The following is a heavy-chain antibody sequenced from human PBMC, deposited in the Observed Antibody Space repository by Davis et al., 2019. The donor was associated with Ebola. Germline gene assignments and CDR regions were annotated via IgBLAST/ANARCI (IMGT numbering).Heavy chain of an antibody. V-gene: IGHV1-46*01. Sequence: ASVKVSCKASGYTFTGYYMQWVRQAPGQGLEWMGIIYPSGGSTSYAQKFQGRVTMTRDTSTSTVYMELSGLRSEDTAVYYCARSNPYFDYWGQGTLVTVSS. J-gene: IGHJ4*02. CDR2: IYPSGGST. D-gene: IGHD3-16*02. CDR3: ARSNPYFDY. CDR1: GYTFTGYY.